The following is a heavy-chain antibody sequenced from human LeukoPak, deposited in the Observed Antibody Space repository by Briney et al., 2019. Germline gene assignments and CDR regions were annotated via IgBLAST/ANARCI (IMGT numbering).Heavy chain of an antibody. D-gene: IGHD1-1*01. V-gene: IGHV1-3*03. CDR2: INTGNGNI. CDR1: GYNFNIYA. Sequence: ASVKVSCKASGYNFNIYAIQWVRQAPGQGLEWMGWINTGNGNIKFSQEFQDRVTFTRDTAANTAYMELSSLRSGDMAVYYCAREGPYSFDYWGQGTLVAVSS. CDR3: AREGPYSFDY. J-gene: IGHJ4*02.